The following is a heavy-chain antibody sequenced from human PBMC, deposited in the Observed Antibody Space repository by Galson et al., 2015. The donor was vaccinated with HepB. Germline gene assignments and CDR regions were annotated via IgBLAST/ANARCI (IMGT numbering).Heavy chain of an antibody. CDR3: AKDLWEGCGGDCCGSDY. CDR1: GFTFSSYG. J-gene: IGHJ4*02. V-gene: IGHV3-30*18. Sequence: SLRLSCAASGFTFSSYGMHWVRQAPGKGLEWVAVISYDGSNKYYADSVKGRFTISRDNSKNTLYLQMNSLRAEDTAVYYCAKDLWEGCGGDCCGSDYWGREPWSPSPQ. CDR2: ISYDGSNK. D-gene: IGHD2-21*02.